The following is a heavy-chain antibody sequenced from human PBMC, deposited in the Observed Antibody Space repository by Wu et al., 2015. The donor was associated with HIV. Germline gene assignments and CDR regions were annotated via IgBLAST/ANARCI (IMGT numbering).Heavy chain of an antibody. Sequence: QVQLVQSGAEVKKPGASVKVSCKASGYSFTHYGIAWVRQAPGQGLEWMGWISANNGDTSYAQKFQGRVTMTRDTSTSTVYMELSSLRSEDTAVYYCARESPKGYCSGGSCYGIDYVGPGNAGHRLL. CDR1: GYSFTHYG. J-gene: IGHJ4*02. V-gene: IGHV1-18*01. CDR2: ISANNGDT. CDR3: ARESPKGYCSGGSCYGIDY. D-gene: IGHD2-15*01.